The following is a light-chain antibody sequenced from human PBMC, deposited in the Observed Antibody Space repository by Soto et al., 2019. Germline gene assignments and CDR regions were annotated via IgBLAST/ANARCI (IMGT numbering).Light chain of an antibody. V-gene: IGLV2-8*01. CDR3: SAYAGSDNTV. Sequence: QSALTQPPSASGSPGQSVTISCAGSSSDVGKYDYVSWYQQHPGKAPKLMIYEVTKRPSGVPGRFSGSKSGNTASLTVSGLQADDEGDYYCSAYAGSDNTVFGTGTKVTVL. CDR1: SSDVGKYDY. J-gene: IGLJ1*01. CDR2: EVT.